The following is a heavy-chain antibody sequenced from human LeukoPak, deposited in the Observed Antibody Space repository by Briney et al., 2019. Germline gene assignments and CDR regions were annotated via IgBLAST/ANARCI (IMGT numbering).Heavy chain of an antibody. D-gene: IGHD2-15*01. CDR1: RFTFSSYG. J-gene: IGHJ4*02. CDR2: ISYDGSNK. Sequence: GGSLRLSCAASRFTFSSYGMHWVRQAPGKGLEWVALISYDGSNKYYADSVKGRFTISRDNSKNTLYLQMNSLRAEDTAVYYCAKRGCSGGTCYHTPYFDYWGQGALVTVSS. CDR3: AKRGCSGGTCYHTPYFDY. V-gene: IGHV3-30*18.